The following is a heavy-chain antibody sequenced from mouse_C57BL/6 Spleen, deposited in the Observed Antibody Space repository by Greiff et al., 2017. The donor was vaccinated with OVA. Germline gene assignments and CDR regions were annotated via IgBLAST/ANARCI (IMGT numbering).Heavy chain of an antibody. CDR2: IWRDGST. J-gene: IGHJ4*01. V-gene: IGHV2-5*01. D-gene: IGHD2-4*01. CDR3: AKMITTSYYSMDY. CDR1: GFSLTSYG. Sequence: VKLMESGPGLVQPSQSLSITCTVSGFSLTSYGVHWVRQSPGKGLEWLGVIWRDGSTDNNAAFMSRLSITTDNSKSQVFFKMNSLHADDTAIYYCAKMITTSYYSMDYWGKGTSVTVSS.